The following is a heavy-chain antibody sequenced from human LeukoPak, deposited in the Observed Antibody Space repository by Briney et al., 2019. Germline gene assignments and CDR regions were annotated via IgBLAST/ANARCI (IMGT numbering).Heavy chain of an antibody. V-gene: IGHV3-21*01. Sequence: GGSLRLSCAASGFTFSSYWMHWVRQAPGKGLEWVSSISSSSSYIYYADSVKGRFTISRDNAKNSLYLQMNSLRAEDTAVYYCARDSSGSYLFDYWGQGTLVTVSS. CDR1: GFTFSSYW. CDR2: ISSSSSYI. D-gene: IGHD1-26*01. CDR3: ARDSSGSYLFDY. J-gene: IGHJ4*02.